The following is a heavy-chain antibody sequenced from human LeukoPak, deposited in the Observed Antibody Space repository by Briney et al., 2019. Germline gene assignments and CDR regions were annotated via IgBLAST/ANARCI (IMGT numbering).Heavy chain of an antibody. CDR1: GGTFSSYA. D-gene: IGHD3-22*01. V-gene: IGHV1-69*05. CDR2: IIPIFGTA. Sequence: GASVKVSCKASGGTFSSYAISWVRQAPGQGLEWMGRIIPIFGTANYAQKFQGRVTITTDESTSTAYMELSSLRSEDTAVYYCARDPLGYDSSGYYDYWGQGTLVTVS. CDR3: ARDPLGYDSSGYYDY. J-gene: IGHJ4*02.